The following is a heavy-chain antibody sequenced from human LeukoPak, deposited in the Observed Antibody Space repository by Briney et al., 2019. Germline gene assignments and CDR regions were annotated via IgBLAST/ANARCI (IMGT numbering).Heavy chain of an antibody. CDR2: IYYSGST. CDR1: GGSISSSSYY. D-gene: IGHD6-6*01. V-gene: IGHV4-39*07. J-gene: IGHJ4*02. Sequence: SETLSLTCTVSGGSISSSSYYWGWIRQPPGKGLEWIGSIYYSGSTYYNPSLKSRVTISVDTSKSQFSLKLSSVTAADTAVYYCARAIYSSSPFFDYWGQGTLVNVSS. CDR3: ARAIYSSSPFFDY.